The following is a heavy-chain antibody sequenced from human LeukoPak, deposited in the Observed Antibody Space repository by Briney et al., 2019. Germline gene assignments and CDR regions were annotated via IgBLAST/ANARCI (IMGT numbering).Heavy chain of an antibody. D-gene: IGHD4-23*01. V-gene: IGHV1-69*13. J-gene: IGHJ4*02. CDR2: IIPIFGTA. CDR3: ARDYGGNSYYFDY. CDR1: GGTFSRYA. Sequence: SVKVSCKASGGTFSRYAISWVRQAPGQGLEWMGGIIPIFGTANYAQKFQGRVTITADESTSTAYMELSSLRSEDTAVYYCARDYGGNSYYFDYWGQGTLVTVSS.